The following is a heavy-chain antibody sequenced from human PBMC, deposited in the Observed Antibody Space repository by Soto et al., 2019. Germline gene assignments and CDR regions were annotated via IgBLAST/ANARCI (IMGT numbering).Heavy chain of an antibody. CDR1: GFTFSTYW. V-gene: IGHV3-74*01. J-gene: IGHJ4*02. D-gene: IGHD3-22*01. CDR3: AAGGSGYYAN. CDR2: IKTDGTYA. Sequence: EVPLVESGGDLVQPGGSLRLSCAASGFTFSTYWMHWVRQAPGKGLLWVSRIKTDGTYATYADSVKGRFTISRDNAKNTLYLQMNSLRVEDAAVYYCAAGGSGYYANWGRGTLVTVSS.